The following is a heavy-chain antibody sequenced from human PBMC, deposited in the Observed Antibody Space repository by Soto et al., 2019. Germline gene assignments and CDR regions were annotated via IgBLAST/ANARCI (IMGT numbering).Heavy chain of an antibody. D-gene: IGHD2-2*01. CDR1: GGTFSSYA. V-gene: IGHV1-69*13. J-gene: IGHJ4*02. Sequence: SVKGAWKAAGGTFSSYAISWVRQAHGQGLEWMGGIIPIFGTANYAQKFQGRVTITADESTSTAYMELSSLRSEDTAVYYCARGDIVVVPAAPLRYDILTGYFDYWGQGTLVTVSS. CDR2: IIPIFGTA. CDR3: ARGDIVVVPAAPLRYDILTGYFDY.